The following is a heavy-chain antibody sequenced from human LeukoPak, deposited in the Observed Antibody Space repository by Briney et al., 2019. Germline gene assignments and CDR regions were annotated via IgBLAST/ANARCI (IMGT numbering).Heavy chain of an antibody. CDR2: IYPGDSDT. Sequence: GESLKISCKGSGYSFTSYWIGWVRQMPGKGLEWMGIIYPGDSDTRYSPSFQGQVTISADKSISTAYLQWSSLKASDTAMYYCARLYSSSWSGKYYYGMDVWGQGTTVTVSS. J-gene: IGHJ6*02. V-gene: IGHV5-51*01. CDR1: GYSFTSYW. CDR3: ARLYSSSWSGKYYYGMDV. D-gene: IGHD6-13*01.